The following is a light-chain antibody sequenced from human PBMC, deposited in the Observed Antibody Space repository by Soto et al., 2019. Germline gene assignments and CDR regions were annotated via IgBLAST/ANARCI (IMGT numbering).Light chain of an antibody. CDR3: QQSYSTPRT. J-gene: IGKJ1*01. Sequence: DIQMTQSPSSLSASVGDRVTITCRASQSISSYLNWYQQKPGKAPKLLIYAASSLQSGVPSRFSGSGSGTDFTLTISSLXXEDFATYYCQQSYSTPRTFGQGTKV. V-gene: IGKV1-39*01. CDR1: QSISSY. CDR2: AAS.